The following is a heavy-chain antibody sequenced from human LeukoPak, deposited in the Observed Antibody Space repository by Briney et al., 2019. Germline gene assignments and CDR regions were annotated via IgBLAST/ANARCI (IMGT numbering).Heavy chain of an antibody. V-gene: IGHV4-34*01. Sequence: SETLSLTCAGGSFSGYYWSWIRQPPGKGLEWIGEISHSGITNYNPSLKSRVTISVDTSKNQFSLKLSSVTAADTAVYYCARTHYGGNEHFQHWGQGTLVTVSS. CDR1: GSFSGYY. D-gene: IGHD4-23*01. CDR3: ARTHYGGNEHFQH. J-gene: IGHJ1*01. CDR2: ISHSGIT.